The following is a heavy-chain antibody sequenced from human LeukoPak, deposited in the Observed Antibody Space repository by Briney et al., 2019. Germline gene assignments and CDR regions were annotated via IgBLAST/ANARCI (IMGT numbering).Heavy chain of an antibody. CDR1: GGSISSSSYY. CDR2: IYYSGST. D-gene: IGHD3-10*01. CDR3: ARRYYYGSGSYYPFDY. Sequence: SETLSLTCTVSGGSISSSSYYWGWIRQPPGKGLEWIGSIYYSGSTYYNPSLKSRVTISVDTSRNQFSLKLSSVTAADTAVYYCARRYYYGSGSYYPFDYWGQGTLVIVSS. V-gene: IGHV4-39*01. J-gene: IGHJ4*02.